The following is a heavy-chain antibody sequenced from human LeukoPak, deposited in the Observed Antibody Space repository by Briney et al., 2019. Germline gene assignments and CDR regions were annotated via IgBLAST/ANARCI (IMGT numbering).Heavy chain of an antibody. J-gene: IGHJ3*02. CDR3: AGDHRTCDAFDI. Sequence: GGSLRLSCAASGFTFSSYSMNWVRQAPGKGLEWVSSISSSSSYIYYADSVKGRFTISRDNAKNSLYLQMNSLRAEDTAVYHCAGDHRTCDAFDIWGQGTMVTVSS. V-gene: IGHV3-21*01. CDR1: GFTFSSYS. CDR2: ISSSSSYI.